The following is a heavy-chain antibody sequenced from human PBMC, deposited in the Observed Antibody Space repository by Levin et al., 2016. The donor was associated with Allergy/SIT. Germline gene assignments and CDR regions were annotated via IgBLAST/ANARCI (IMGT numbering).Heavy chain of an antibody. CDR3: ARRTRSGAAMGAFDI. J-gene: IGHJ3*02. D-gene: IGHD5-18*01. Sequence: WVRQAPGQGLEWMGIINPSGGSTSYAQKFQGRVTMTRDTSTSTVYMELSSLRSEDTAVYYCARRTRSGAAMGAFDIWGQGTMVTVSS. CDR2: INPSGGST. V-gene: IGHV1-46*01.